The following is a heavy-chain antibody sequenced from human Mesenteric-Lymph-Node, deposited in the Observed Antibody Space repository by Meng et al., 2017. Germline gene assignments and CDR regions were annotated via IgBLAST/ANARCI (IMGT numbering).Heavy chain of an antibody. V-gene: IGHV4-38-2*01. D-gene: IGHD6-13*01. CDR2: IFHSGTT. Sequence: SETLSLTCAVSGYSISSGYDWGWIRQSRGKGLEWIANIFHSGTTSYNPSLESRITISTDTSKNQFSLKLSSVTAADTAVYYCASDSGSSWYWGDGYYYYGMDVWGQGTTVTVSS. CDR3: ASDSGSSWYWGDGYYYYGMDV. J-gene: IGHJ6*02. CDR1: GYSISSGYD.